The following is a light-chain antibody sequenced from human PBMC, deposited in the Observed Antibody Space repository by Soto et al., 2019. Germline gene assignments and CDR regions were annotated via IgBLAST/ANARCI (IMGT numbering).Light chain of an antibody. Sequence: QTVVTQPACVSGSPGQSITISCTGSSSDVGSYNLVSWYQQHPGKAPKLMIYEGSKRPSGVSNRFSGSKSGNTASLTISGLQAEDEADYYCCSYAGGGSYVFGPGTKVTVL. CDR3: CSYAGGGSYV. CDR2: EGS. CDR1: SSDVGSYNL. V-gene: IGLV2-23*01. J-gene: IGLJ1*01.